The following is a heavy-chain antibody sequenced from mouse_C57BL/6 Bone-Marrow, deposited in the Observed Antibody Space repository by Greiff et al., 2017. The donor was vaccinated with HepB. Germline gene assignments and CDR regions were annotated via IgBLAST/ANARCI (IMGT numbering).Heavy chain of an antibody. CDR2: INPYNGDT. CDR3: ARSPWLRRRRSGYFDY. D-gene: IGHD2-2*01. Sequence: EVQRVESGPELVKPGDSVKISCKASGYSFTGYFMNWVMQSHGKSLEWIGRINPYNGDTFYNQKFKGKATLTVDKSSSTAHMELRSLTSEDSAVYYCARSPWLRRRRSGYFDYWGQGTTLTVSS. CDR1: GYSFTGYF. J-gene: IGHJ2*01. V-gene: IGHV1-20*01.